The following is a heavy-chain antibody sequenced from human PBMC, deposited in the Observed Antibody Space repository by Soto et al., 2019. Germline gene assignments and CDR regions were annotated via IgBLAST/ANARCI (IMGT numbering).Heavy chain of an antibody. CDR3: SRRRTAAMMVADGNWFDP. Sequence: PSGTLPLTGTVSGGSIRDFYCSWIRQPPGKGLEWIGYIYNSGSTSYNPSLKSRVTISVDTSKNQFSLKLTSVTAADTAVYYCSRRRTAAMMVADGNWFDPWGQGTRVTV. CDR1: GGSIRDFY. CDR2: IYNSGST. J-gene: IGHJ5*02. V-gene: IGHV4-59*08. D-gene: IGHD2-2*01.